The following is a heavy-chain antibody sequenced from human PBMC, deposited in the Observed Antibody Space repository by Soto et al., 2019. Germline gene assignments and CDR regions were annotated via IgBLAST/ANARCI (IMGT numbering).Heavy chain of an antibody. V-gene: IGHV1-2*02. D-gene: IGHD5-12*01. J-gene: IGHJ5*02. CDR3: ARGAGRGYSELDP. CDR2: INPNSGGT. Sequence: VQLVQSGAEVKKPGASLKVSCRASGYTFTAYYMHWVRQAPAQGREWMGWINPNSGGTYHAQNFQGRVTMTRETSSRTGFRDLTSLRSHDTAVYYCARGAGRGYSELDPWGQGTLVTVSS. CDR1: GYTFTAYY.